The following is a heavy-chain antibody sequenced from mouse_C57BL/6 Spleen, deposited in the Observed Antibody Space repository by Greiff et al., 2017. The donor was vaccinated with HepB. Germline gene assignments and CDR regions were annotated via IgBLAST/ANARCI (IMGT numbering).Heavy chain of an antibody. D-gene: IGHD1-1*01. V-gene: IGHV3-6*01. CDR3: AREYYYGSRGWYFDV. CDR2: ISYDGSN. Sequence: EVQVVESGPGLVKPSQSLSLTCSVTGYSITSGYYWNWIRQFPGNKLEWMGYISYDGSNNYNPSLKNRISITRDTSKNQFFLKLNSVTTEDTATYYCAREYYYGSRGWYFDVWGTGTTVTVSS. J-gene: IGHJ1*03. CDR1: GYSITSGYY.